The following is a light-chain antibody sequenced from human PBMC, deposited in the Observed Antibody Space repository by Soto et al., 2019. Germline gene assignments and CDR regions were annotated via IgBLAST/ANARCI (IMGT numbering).Light chain of an antibody. CDR3: QHYLDGQLT. J-gene: IGKJ4*01. CDR1: QSLATT. CDR2: GIS. Sequence: EIVMTQSPVTLSVSPGERVTLSCRASQSLATTLAWYQQKPGQTPRLVIYGISARASGIPGRFSGSGFGTDFTLTISSLQPEDSAVYYCQHYLDGQLTFGGGTKVEI. V-gene: IGKV3-15*01.